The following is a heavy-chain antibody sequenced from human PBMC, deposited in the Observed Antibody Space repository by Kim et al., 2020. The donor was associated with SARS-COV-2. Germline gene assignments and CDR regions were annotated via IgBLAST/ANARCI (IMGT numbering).Heavy chain of an antibody. D-gene: IGHD3-16*01. J-gene: IGHJ6*02. CDR2: IYHSGMT. V-gene: IGHV4-4*02. CDR3: ARYTGGTNYGIDV. CDR1: SGSINSSYW. Sequence: SETLSLTCVVSSGSINSSYWWSWVRQSPEKGLEWIGEIYHSGMTNYNPSLKSRITMSVDKPKNQFSLKVNSVTAADTAVYYCARYTGGTNYGIDVWGQGTTVTVSS.